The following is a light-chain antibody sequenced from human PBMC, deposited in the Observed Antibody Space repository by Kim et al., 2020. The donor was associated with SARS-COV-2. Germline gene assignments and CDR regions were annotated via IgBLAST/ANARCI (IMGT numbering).Light chain of an antibody. V-gene: IGKV3-20*01. CDR1: QSVSSSY. CDR2: GAS. Sequence: LSPGERATLSCRASQSVSSSYLAWYKQKPGQAPRLLIYGASSRATGIPDRFSGSGSGTDFTLTISRLEPEDFAVYYCQQYGSSSTFGQGTRLEIK. J-gene: IGKJ5*01. CDR3: QQYGSSST.